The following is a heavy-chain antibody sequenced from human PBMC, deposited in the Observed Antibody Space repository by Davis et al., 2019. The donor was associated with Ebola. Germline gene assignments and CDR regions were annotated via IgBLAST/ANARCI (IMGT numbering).Heavy chain of an antibody. CDR3: ASSTDYGDRYYFDY. CDR1: GGTFSSYA. D-gene: IGHD4-17*01. Sequence: VKVSCKASGGTFSSYAISWVRQAPGQGLEWMGGIIPIFGTANYAQKFQGRVTITADESTSTAYMELSSLRSEDTAVYYCASSTDYGDRYYFDYWGQGTLVTVSS. J-gene: IGHJ4*02. V-gene: IGHV1-69*13. CDR2: IIPIFGTA.